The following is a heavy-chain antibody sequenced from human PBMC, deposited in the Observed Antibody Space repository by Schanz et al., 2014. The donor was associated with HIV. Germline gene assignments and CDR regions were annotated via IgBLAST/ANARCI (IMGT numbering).Heavy chain of an antibody. Sequence: QVQLVQSGAEVKKPGSSVKGFCRASGGTFINYAFSWVRQAPGQGLEWMGGIIPLFGTSNYAQKFQGRVTITADKSTATVYMDLSSLRSEDTAVYYCARTYTGDWSTGADWGQGTLVTVSS. CDR3: ARTYTGDWSTGAD. V-gene: IGHV1-69*06. D-gene: IGHD2-21*02. J-gene: IGHJ4*02. CDR1: GGTFINYA. CDR2: IIPLFGTS.